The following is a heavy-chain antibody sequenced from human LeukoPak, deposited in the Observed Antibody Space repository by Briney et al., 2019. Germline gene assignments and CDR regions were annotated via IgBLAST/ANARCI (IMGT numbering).Heavy chain of an antibody. D-gene: IGHD6-19*01. J-gene: IGHJ4*02. CDR3: ASHQIAVAGLLFDY. V-gene: IGHV4-30-4*08. Sequence: PSQTLSLTCTVSGGSISSGDYYWSWIRQPPGKGLEWIGYIYYSGSTYYNPSLKSLVTISVDTSKNQFSLKLSSVTAADTAVYYCASHQIAVAGLLFDYWGQGTLVTVSS. CDR2: IYYSGST. CDR1: GGSISSGDYY.